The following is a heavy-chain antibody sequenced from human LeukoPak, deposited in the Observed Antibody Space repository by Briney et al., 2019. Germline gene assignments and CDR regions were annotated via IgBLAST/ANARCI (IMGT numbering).Heavy chain of an antibody. Sequence: PSETLSLTCTVSGGSISSSSYYWGWIRQPPGKGLEWIGSIYYSRSTYYNPSLKSRVTISVDTSKNQFSLKLSSVTAADTAVYYCARPPPNCSGGSCYSVLWYFDLWGRGTLVTVSS. V-gene: IGHV4-39*01. CDR3: ARPPPNCSGGSCYSVLWYFDL. J-gene: IGHJ2*01. CDR1: GGSISSSSYY. D-gene: IGHD2-15*01. CDR2: IYYSRST.